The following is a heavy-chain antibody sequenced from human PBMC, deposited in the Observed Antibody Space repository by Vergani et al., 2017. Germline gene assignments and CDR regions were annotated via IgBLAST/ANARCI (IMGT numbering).Heavy chain of an antibody. V-gene: IGHV3-NL1*01. CDR2: IYSGGST. Sequence: QVQLVESGGGVVQPGRSLRLSCAASGFTFSSYGMHWVRQAPGKGLEWVSVIYSGGSTYYADSVKGRFTISRDNSKNTLYLQMNSLRADDTAVYYCATQKTYYYDSSGYPHDAFDIWGQGTMVTVSS. CDR1: GFTFSSYG. CDR3: ATQKTYYYDSSGYPHDAFDI. J-gene: IGHJ3*02. D-gene: IGHD3-22*01.